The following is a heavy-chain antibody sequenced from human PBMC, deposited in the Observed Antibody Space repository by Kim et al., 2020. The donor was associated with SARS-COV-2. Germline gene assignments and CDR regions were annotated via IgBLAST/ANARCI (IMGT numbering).Heavy chain of an antibody. CDR3: AKDILYSSSWYWNYYYGMDV. D-gene: IGHD6-13*01. J-gene: IGHJ6*02. Sequence: RFTISRDNSKNTLYLQMNSLRAEDTAVYYCAKDILYSSSWYWNYYYGMDVWGQGTTVTVSS. V-gene: IGHV3-23*01.